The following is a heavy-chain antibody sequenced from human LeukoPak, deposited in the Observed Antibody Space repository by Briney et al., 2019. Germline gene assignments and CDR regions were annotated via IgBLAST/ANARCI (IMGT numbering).Heavy chain of an antibody. CDR3: AYRYSSWGHWYFDL. V-gene: IGHV2-5*01. D-gene: IGHD6-13*01. CDR2: IYWNDDK. Sequence: SGPTLANPTQTLTLTCTFSGFSLTTSGVGVGWIRQPPGKALEWHALIYWNDDKRYSPSLKSRLTITKDTSKNQVVLRMTNMDPVDTATYYCAYRYSSWGHWYFDLWGRGTLVTVSS. J-gene: IGHJ2*01. CDR1: GFSLTTSGVG.